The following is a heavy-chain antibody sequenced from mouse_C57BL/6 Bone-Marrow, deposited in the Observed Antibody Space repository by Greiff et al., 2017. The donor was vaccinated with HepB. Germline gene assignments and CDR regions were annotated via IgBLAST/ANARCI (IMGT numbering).Heavy chain of an antibody. CDR3: ARRLRRGAMDY. V-gene: IGHV5-17*01. CDR2: ISSGSSTI. J-gene: IGHJ4*01. CDR1: GFTFSDYG. D-gene: IGHD2-4*01. Sequence: EVKLMESGGGLVKPGGSLKLSCAASGFTFSDYGMHWVRQAPEKGLEWVAYISSGSSTIYYADTVKGRFTIYRDNAKNTLFLQMTSLRSEDTAMYYCARRLRRGAMDYWGQGTSVTVSS.